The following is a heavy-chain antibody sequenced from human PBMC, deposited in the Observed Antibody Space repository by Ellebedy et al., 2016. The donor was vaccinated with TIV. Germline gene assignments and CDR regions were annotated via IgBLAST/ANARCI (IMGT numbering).Heavy chain of an antibody. CDR2: TDAGNGNT. CDR3: ARDPDRGQDY. CDR1: GGTFSSYD. V-gene: IGHV1-3*01. Sequence: ASVKVSCKASGGTFSSYDISWVRQAPGQGLEWMGWTDAGNGNTKYSQKFQGRVTITRDTSASTAYMELSSLRSEDTAVYYCARDPDRGQDYWGQGTLVTVSS. J-gene: IGHJ4*02.